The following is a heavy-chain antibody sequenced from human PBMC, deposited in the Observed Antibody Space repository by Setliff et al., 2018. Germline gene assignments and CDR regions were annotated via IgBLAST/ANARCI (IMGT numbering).Heavy chain of an antibody. CDR1: GFTFSSYG. CDR3: AKVHPTPYSIYALDI. V-gene: IGHV3-30*02. CDR2: IPYDGSNQ. D-gene: IGHD1-26*01. Sequence: PGESLKISCAASGFTFSSYGMHWVRQAPGRGLEWVGYIPYDGSNQFYPDSLKGRFTISRDNSKNTLYLQMNSLRPEDTALYYCAKVHPTPYSIYALDIWGQGTMVT. J-gene: IGHJ3*02.